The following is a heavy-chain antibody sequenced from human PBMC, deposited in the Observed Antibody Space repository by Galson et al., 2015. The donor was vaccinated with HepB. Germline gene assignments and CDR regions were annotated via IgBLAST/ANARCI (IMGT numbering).Heavy chain of an antibody. J-gene: IGHJ4*02. CDR3: ARGTSGHDC. CDR1: GFSVSDSF. CDR2: IYSGDRT. D-gene: IGHD5-12*01. Sequence: LRLSCAASGFSVSDSFMSWVRQAPGKGLEWVPIIYSGDRTFYTDSVKGRFSISRDNSRNTMYLQMNSLKGDDTAVYYCARGTSGHDCWGQGTLVTVSP. V-gene: IGHV3-53*01.